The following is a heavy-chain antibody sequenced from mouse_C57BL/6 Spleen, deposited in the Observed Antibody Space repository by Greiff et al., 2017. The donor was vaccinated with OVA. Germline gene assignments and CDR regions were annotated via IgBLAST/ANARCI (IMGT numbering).Heavy chain of an antibody. CDR3: ARLTGYYAMDY. CDR2: IYPGDGDT. Sequence: QVQLKQSGPELVKPGASVKISCKASGYAFSSSWMNWVKQRPGKGLEWIGRIYPGDGDTNYNGKFKGKDTLTADKSSSTAYMQLSSLTSEDSAVYFCARLTGYYAMDYWGQGTSVTVSS. V-gene: IGHV1-82*01. J-gene: IGHJ4*01. CDR1: GYAFSSSW.